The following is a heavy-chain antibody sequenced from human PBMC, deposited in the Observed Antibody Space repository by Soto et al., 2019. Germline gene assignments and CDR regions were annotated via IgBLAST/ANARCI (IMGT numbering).Heavy chain of an antibody. CDR2: IYHTGSS. CDR1: GVSISSSSYY. CDR3: ARTKRGFIYGEFDY. J-gene: IGHJ4*02. V-gene: IGHV4-39*01. Sequence: PSETLSLTCTVSGVSISSSSYYWGWIRQPPGKGLEWIESIYHTGSSYYTPSLKSRVTISVDTSENQFSLKLISVTAADTAVYYCARTKRGFIYGEFDYWGQGTQVTVSS. D-gene: IGHD5-18*01.